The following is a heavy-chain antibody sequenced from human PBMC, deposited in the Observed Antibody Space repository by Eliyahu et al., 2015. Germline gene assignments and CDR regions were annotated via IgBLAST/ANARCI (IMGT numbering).Heavy chain of an antibody. CDR2: IYYSGST. V-gene: IGHV4-59*01. D-gene: IGHD4-17*01. J-gene: IGHJ2*01. CDR1: GGXISSYY. CDR3: ARGDYGDYGAYWYFDL. Sequence: QVQLQESGPGLVKPSETLSLTCTVSGGXISSYYWSWIRQPPGKGLEWIGYIYYSGSTNYNPSLKSRVTISVDTSKNQFSLKLSSVTAADTAVYYCARGDYGDYGAYWYFDLWGRGTLVTVSS.